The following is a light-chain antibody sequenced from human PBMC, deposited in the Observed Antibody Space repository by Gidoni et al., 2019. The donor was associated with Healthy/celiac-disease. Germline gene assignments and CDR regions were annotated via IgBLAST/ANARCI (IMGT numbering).Light chain of an antibody. V-gene: IGKV3-20*01. CDR2: GAS. CDR1: QSVSSSY. J-gene: IGKJ2*01. Sequence: EIVLTQSPGTLSLSRGERATLSCRASQSVSSSYLAWYQQKPGQAPRLLSYGASSRATGIPDRFSGSGSGTDFTLTISRLEPEDFAVYYCQQYGSSPHTFGQXTKLEIK. CDR3: QQYGSSPHT.